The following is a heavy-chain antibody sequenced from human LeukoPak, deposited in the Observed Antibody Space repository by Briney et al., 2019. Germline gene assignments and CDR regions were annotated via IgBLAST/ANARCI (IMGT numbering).Heavy chain of an antibody. V-gene: IGHV3-7*05. Sequence: GGSLRLSCAASGFSFSSYWMSWVRQAPGKGLEWVANVKQDGSDKYYVDSVKGRFTVSRDNAKNSLSLQLNSLRAEDTAVYYCAYGGRFFDYWGQGTLVTVSS. CDR3: AYGGRFFDY. J-gene: IGHJ4*02. CDR1: GFSFSSYW. CDR2: VKQDGSDK. D-gene: IGHD1-14*01.